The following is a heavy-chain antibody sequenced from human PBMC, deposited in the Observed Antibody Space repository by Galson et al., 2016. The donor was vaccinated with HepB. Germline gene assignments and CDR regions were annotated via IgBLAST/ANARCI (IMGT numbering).Heavy chain of an antibody. CDR2: ISAYTGNT. CDR3: ARAPGNSYGQNDY. J-gene: IGHJ4*02. CDR1: GYIFISYG. Sequence: SVKVSCKASGYIFISYGISWVRQAPGQGLEWMGWISAYTGNTNYAQKLQGRVTLTTDTSTSTAHMELRSLRSDDTAVYYCARAPGNSYGQNDYWGQGTLVTVSS. V-gene: IGHV1-18*01. D-gene: IGHD5-18*01.